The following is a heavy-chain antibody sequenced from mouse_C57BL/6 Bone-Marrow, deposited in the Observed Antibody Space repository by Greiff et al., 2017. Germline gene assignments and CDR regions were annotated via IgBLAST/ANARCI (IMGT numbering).Heavy chain of an antibody. CDR2: ISYDGSN. CDR3: AIDSSGYWFAY. V-gene: IGHV3-6*01. J-gene: IGHJ3*01. D-gene: IGHD3-2*02. CDR1: GYSITSGYY. Sequence: ESGPGLVKPSQSLSLTCSVTGYSITSGYYWNWIRQFPGNKLEWMGYISYDGSNNYNPSLKNRISITRDTSKNQFFLKLNSVTTEDTATYYGAIDSSGYWFAYWGQGTLVTVSA.